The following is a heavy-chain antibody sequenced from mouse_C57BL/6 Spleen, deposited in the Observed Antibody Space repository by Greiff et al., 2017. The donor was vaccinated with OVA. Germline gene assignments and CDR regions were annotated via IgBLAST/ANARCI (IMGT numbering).Heavy chain of an antibody. CDR2: IYPGDGDT. CDR1: GYAFSSSW. J-gene: IGHJ2*01. V-gene: IGHV1-82*01. CDR3: ARCITTVVYFDY. Sequence: VQLQQSGPELVKPGASVKISCKASGYAFSSSWMNWVKQRPGKGLEWIGRIYPGDGDTNYNGKFKGKATLTADKSSSTAYMQLSSLTSEDSAVYFCARCITTVVYFDYWGQGTTLTVSS. D-gene: IGHD1-1*01.